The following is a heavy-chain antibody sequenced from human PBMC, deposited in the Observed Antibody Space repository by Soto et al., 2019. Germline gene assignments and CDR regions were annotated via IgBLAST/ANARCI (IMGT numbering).Heavy chain of an antibody. CDR2: ISSSGDSA. CDR1: GFIFSTYA. Sequence: GGSLRLSWAASGFIFSTYAMNWVRQAPGKGLEWVSAISSSGDSAYYAESVRGRFTISRDNSINTLYLQMRSLRPEDTAVYYCAHPRGYGVFDAVDIWGQGTMVTVSS. CDR3: AHPRGYGVFDAVDI. V-gene: IGHV3-23*01. J-gene: IGHJ3*02. D-gene: IGHD4-17*01.